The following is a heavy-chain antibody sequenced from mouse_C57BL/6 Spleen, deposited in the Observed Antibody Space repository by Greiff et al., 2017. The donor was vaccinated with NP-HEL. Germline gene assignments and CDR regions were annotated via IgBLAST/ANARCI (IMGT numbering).Heavy chain of an antibody. CDR2: ISSGGDYI. CDR1: GFTFSSYA. V-gene: IGHV5-9-1*02. CDR3: TRYYYDYDEDYAMDY. D-gene: IGHD2-4*01. Sequence: EVQRVESGEGLVKPGGSLKLSCAASGFTFSSYAMSWVRQTPEKRLEWVAYISSGGDYIYYADTVKGRFTISRGNARNTLYLQMSSLESEDTAMYYCTRYYYDYDEDYAMDYWGQGTSVTVSS. J-gene: IGHJ4*01.